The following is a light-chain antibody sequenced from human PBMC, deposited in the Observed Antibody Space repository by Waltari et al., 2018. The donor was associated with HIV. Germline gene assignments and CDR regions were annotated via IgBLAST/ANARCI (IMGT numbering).Light chain of an antibody. CDR1: QSISSY. Sequence: DIQMTQSPSSLSASVGDRVTITCRASQSISSYLNWYQQKPWKAPKLLFYAASSLQSGVPSRVSGSGSGTDVTLPISSLQTEDFATYYCQQSYRTPRTFGQGTKLEIK. J-gene: IGKJ2*02. CDR2: AAS. V-gene: IGKV1-39*01. CDR3: QQSYRTPRT.